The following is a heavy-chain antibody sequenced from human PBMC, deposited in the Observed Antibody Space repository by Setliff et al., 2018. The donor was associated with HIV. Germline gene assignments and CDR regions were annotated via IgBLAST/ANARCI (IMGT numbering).Heavy chain of an antibody. Sequence: PSETLSLTCDVSGFSISSRYYWGWIRQSPGKGLEWIGNIYHTGSSYYNPSPNDRATISLDTSKNQFSLRLNSVTATDTALYYCARGRFHRLHRPYSGSGSLGIQYFDYWGQGTLVTVSS. CDR3: ARGRFHRLHRPYSGSGSLGIQYFDY. CDR1: GFSISSRYY. CDR2: IYHTGSS. J-gene: IGHJ4*02. D-gene: IGHD3-10*01. V-gene: IGHV4-38-2*01.